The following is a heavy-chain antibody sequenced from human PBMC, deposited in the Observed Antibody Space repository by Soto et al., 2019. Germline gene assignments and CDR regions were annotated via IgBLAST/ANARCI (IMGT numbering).Heavy chain of an antibody. J-gene: IGHJ4*02. D-gene: IGHD6-13*01. V-gene: IGHV4-39*01. CDR1: GGSISSSSYY. Sequence: QLQLQESGPGLVKPSETLSLTCTVSGGSISSSSYYWGWIRQPPGKGLEWIGSIYYSGSTYYNPSLKSRVTISVDTSKNQFSLKLSSVTAADTAVYYCARHRSSSWAGMGLYYFDYWGQGTLVTVSS. CDR2: IYYSGST. CDR3: ARHRSSSWAGMGLYYFDY.